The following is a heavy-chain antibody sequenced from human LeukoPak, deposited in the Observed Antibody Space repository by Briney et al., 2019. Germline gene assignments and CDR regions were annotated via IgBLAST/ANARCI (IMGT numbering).Heavy chain of an antibody. J-gene: IGHJ4*02. CDR2: MNPNSGNT. V-gene: IGHV1-8*01. CDR3: ARGVVALGR. CDR1: GYTFTNND. Sequence: GASVKVSCKASGYTFTNNDINWVRQATGQGLEWMGWMNPNSGNTGYAQKFQGRVTLTRNTSITTAYMEVSSLRPEDTAVYYCARGVVALGRWGQGTLVTVSS. D-gene: IGHD2-15*01.